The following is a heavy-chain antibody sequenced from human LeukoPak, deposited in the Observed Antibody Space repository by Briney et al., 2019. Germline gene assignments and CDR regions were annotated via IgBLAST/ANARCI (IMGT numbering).Heavy chain of an antibody. J-gene: IGHJ3*02. Sequence: SQTLSLSCVISGDSVSSYSAGWSWIRQSPSRGLEWLGRTYYRSKWYNDYAVSVKSRITINPDTSKNQFSLQLTSVTPEDTAVYYCARSRGHDAIDIWGQGPVTTVSS. D-gene: IGHD5-12*01. CDR2: TYYRSKWYN. V-gene: IGHV6-1*01. CDR1: GDSVSSYSAG. CDR3: ARSRGHDAIDI.